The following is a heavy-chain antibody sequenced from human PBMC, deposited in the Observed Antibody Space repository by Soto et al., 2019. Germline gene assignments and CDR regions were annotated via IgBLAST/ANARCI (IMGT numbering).Heavy chain of an antibody. Sequence: SETLSLTCTVSGGSIRSGGYYWSWVRQHPRRGLEWIGNIYYSGNTYYNPSLKSRLTISVDTAKNQFSLNLSSVTAADTAVYYCARDRLMATAGTARHYFGLDVWGQGTTVTVSS. D-gene: IGHD5-18*01. V-gene: IGHV4-31*03. J-gene: IGHJ6*02. CDR3: ARDRLMATAGTARHYFGLDV. CDR2: IYYSGNT. CDR1: GGSIRSGGYY.